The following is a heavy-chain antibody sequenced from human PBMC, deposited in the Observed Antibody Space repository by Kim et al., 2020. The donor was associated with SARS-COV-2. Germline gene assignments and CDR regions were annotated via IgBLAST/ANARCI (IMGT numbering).Heavy chain of an antibody. V-gene: IGHV4-34*01. D-gene: IGHD1-26*01. CDR1: GGSFSGYY. Sequence: SETLSLTCAVYGGSFSGYYWSWIRQPPGKGLEWIGEINHSGSTNYNPSLKSRVTISVDTSKNQFSLKLSSVTAADTAVYYCAVGSYSDYWGQGTLVTVSS. J-gene: IGHJ4*02. CDR2: INHSGST. CDR3: AVGSYSDY.